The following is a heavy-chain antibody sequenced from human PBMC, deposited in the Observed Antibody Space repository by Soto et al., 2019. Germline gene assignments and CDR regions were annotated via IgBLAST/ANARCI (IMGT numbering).Heavy chain of an antibody. V-gene: IGHV3-74*01. CDR3: ARHVAVATISWGTYGMDV. J-gene: IGHJ6*02. CDR1: GFTFSSYW. Sequence: PGGSLRLSCAASGFTFSSYWMHWVRQAPGEGLVWVSRINSDGSNTTYADSVKGRFTTSRDNAKNTLFLQMNSPRGEDTAVYYCARHVAVATISWGTYGMDVWGQGTMVTVSS. D-gene: IGHD5-12*01. CDR2: INSDGSNT.